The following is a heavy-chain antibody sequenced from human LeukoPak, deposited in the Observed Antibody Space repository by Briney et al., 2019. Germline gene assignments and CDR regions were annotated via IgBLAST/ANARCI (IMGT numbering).Heavy chain of an antibody. Sequence: PSETLSLTCAVYGGSLSGYYWSWIRQPPGRGLEWIGEINRSGSANYNPSLKSRVTVSVDTSKNQFSLKLSSVTAADTAVYYCARGSGWELHFDYWGQGTLVTVSS. CDR2: INRSGSA. J-gene: IGHJ4*02. V-gene: IGHV4-34*01. D-gene: IGHD1-26*01. CDR3: ARGSGWELHFDY. CDR1: GGSLSGYY.